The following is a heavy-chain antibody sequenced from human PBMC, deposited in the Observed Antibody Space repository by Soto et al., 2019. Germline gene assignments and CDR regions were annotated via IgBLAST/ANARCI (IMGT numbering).Heavy chain of an antibody. CDR1: GDYIHVGGYY. J-gene: IGHJ5*02. V-gene: IGHV4-30-4*01. CDR3: GRDLTSNANCIDP. Sequence: SETLSLTCSVSGDYIHVGGYYWTWIRQRPGKGLEWMGYIYYTGKTYYNPSLESRLTMSVDRSKNQFSLRLTSVTAADTAVYLCGRDLTSNANCIDPWGQGTLVTVSS. CDR2: IYYTGKT. D-gene: IGHD2-2*01.